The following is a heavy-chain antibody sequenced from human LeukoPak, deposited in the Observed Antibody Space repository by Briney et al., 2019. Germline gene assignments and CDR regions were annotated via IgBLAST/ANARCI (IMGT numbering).Heavy chain of an antibody. D-gene: IGHD5-24*01. V-gene: IGHV5-51*01. CDR2: IYPGDADT. Sequence: GESLKISCKGSGYSFTTYWIGWVRQMPGKGLEWMRIIYPGDADTRYSPSFQGQVTISADKSISTAYLQWSSLKASDTAMYYCARSVDGYRFDPWGQGTLVTVSS. CDR1: GYSFTTYW. J-gene: IGHJ5*02. CDR3: ARSVDGYRFDP.